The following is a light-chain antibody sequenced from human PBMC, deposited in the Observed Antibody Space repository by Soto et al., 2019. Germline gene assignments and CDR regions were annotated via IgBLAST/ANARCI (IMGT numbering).Light chain of an antibody. CDR3: QQYGNSPRT. J-gene: IGKJ1*01. V-gene: IGKV3-20*01. CDR1: QSVSSSY. Sequence: EIVLTQSPGTLSLSPGERATLSCRASQSVSSSYLAWYQQKPGQAPRLLIYDASSRATGIPDRFSGSGSGTDFTLTISRLETEDFAVYYCQQYGNSPRTFGQGTKVDIK. CDR2: DAS.